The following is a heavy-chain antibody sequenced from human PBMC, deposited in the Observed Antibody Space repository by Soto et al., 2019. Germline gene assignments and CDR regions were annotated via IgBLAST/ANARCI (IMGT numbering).Heavy chain of an antibody. Sequence: QVQLVQSGAEVKKPGSSVKVSCKASAGTFSSYTVSWVRQAPGQGLEWMGRIIPMLGITNYAQKFQGRVTLTAGISTSTDYMEVTNLRTEDTAIYYSATEKDQLAAYCGQGTLVTVSS. CDR1: AGTFSSYT. CDR2: IIPMLGIT. D-gene: IGHD2-2*01. CDR3: ATEKDQLAAY. V-gene: IGHV1-69*08. J-gene: IGHJ4*02.